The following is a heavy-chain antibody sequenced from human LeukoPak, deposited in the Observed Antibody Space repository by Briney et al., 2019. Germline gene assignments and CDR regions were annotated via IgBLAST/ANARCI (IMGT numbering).Heavy chain of an antibody. CDR3: AKDRSSTSSQTAKYYFDY. CDR1: GFTFSSYG. CDR2: IRYDGSNK. D-gene: IGHD2-2*01. Sequence: GGSLGLSCAASGFTFSSYGMHWVRQAPGKGLEWVAFIRYDGSNKYYADSVKGRFTISRDNSKNTLYLQMNSLRAEDTAVYYCAKDRSSTSSQTAKYYFDYWGQGTLVTVSS. J-gene: IGHJ4*02. V-gene: IGHV3-30*02.